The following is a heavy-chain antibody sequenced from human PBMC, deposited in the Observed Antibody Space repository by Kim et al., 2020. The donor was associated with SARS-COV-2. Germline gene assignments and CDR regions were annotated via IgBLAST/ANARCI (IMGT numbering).Heavy chain of an antibody. CDR3: ARVPHHKSLLWFGEYEHYYYYGMDV. V-gene: IGHV5-51*01. D-gene: IGHD3-10*01. CDR1: GYSFTSYW. Sequence: GESLKISCKGSGYSFTSYWIGWVRQMPGKGLEWMGIIYPGDSDTRYSPSFQGQVTISADKSISTAYLQWSSLKASDTAMYYCARVPHHKSLLWFGEYEHYYYYGMDVWGQGTTVTVSS. CDR2: IYPGDSDT. J-gene: IGHJ6*02.